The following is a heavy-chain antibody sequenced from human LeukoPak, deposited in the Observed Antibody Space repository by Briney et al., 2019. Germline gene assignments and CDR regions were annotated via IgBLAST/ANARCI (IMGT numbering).Heavy chain of an antibody. CDR2: MYPGDSDT. CDR3: ARRIYYSDSWRGFDY. CDR1: GYRFASYW. V-gene: IGHV5-51*01. D-gene: IGHD1-26*01. J-gene: IGHJ4*02. Sequence: GESLKISCKGSGYRFASYWIAWMRQTPGKGLEWMGIMYPGDSDTRYNAPFQGQVTISADKSDSTAYLQWSSLQASDTAIYYCARRIYYSDSWRGFDYWGQGTPVIVSS.